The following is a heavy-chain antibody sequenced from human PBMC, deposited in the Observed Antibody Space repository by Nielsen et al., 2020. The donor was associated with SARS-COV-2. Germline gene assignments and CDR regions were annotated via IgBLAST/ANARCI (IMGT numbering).Heavy chain of an antibody. CDR1: GFTFSSYA. Sequence: GGSLRLSCAASGFTFSSYAMHWVRQAPGKGLEWVAVISYDGSNKYYADSVKGRFTISRDNSKNTLYLQMNSLRAEDTAVYYCARHLWGASNYWGQGTLVTVSS. CDR2: ISYDGSNK. V-gene: IGHV3-30-3*01. D-gene: IGHD1-26*01. CDR3: ARHLWGASNY. J-gene: IGHJ4*02.